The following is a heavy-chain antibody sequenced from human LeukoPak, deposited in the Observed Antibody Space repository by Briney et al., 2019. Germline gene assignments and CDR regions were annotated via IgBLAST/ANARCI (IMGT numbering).Heavy chain of an antibody. CDR1: GGSVSSGSYY. CDR2: IYYSGST. V-gene: IGHV4-61*01. D-gene: IGHD6-6*01. J-gene: IGHJ4*02. Sequence: RPSESLSLTCTVSGGSVSSGSYYWSWIRRPPGKGLEWIAYIYYSGSTNYNPSLKSRVTISVDTSKNQFSLKLSSVTAADTAVYYCARALYSSSALIDSWGQGTLGTVSS. CDR3: ARALYSSSALIDS.